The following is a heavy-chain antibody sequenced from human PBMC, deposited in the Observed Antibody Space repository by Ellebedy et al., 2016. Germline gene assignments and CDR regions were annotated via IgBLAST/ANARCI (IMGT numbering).Heavy chain of an antibody. CDR2: IIPILGIA. Sequence: ASVKVSCKASGGTFSSYAISWVRQAPGQGLEWMGRIIPILGIANYAQKFQGRVTITADKSTSTAYMELSSLRSEDTAVYYCARDFEDYYDSSGYYPFFSYWGQGTLVTVSS. CDR3: ARDFEDYYDSSGYYPFFSY. D-gene: IGHD3-22*01. J-gene: IGHJ4*02. V-gene: IGHV1-69*04. CDR1: GGTFSSYA.